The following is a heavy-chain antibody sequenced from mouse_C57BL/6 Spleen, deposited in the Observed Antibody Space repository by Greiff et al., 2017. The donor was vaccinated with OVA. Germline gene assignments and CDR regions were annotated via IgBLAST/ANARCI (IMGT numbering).Heavy chain of an antibody. D-gene: IGHD1-1*01. J-gene: IGHJ2*01. CDR2: INPNNGGT. Sequence: EVQLQQSGPELVKPGASVKISCKASGYTFTDYYMTWVKQSHGKSLEWIGDINPNNGGTSYHQKFKGKATLTVDKSSSTAYMELRSLTSEDSAVYYCARSIITTVVPDYWGQGTTLTVSS. CDR1: GYTFTDYY. V-gene: IGHV1-26*01. CDR3: ARSIITTVVPDY.